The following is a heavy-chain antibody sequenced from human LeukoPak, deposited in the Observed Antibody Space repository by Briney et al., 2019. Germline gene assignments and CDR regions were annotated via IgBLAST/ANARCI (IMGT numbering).Heavy chain of an antibody. D-gene: IGHD2-2*01. V-gene: IGHV3-11*05. CDR1: GFTLSDYY. CDR2: ICSSSSYK. J-gene: IGHJ6*02. Sequence: AGGSLRLSSAAPGFTLSDYYMSWIRHAPRKGLERVSYICSSSSYKNGADAGKGRYTNSRDNAKNPLYLQMNSLRAEDTAVYYCARDDIVVVPAATAVDYYYYGMDVWGQGTTVTVSS. CDR3: ARDDIVVVPAATAVDYYYYGMDV.